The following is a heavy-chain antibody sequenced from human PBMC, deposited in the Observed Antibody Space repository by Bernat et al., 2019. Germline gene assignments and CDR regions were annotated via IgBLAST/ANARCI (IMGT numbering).Heavy chain of an antibody. D-gene: IGHD3-9*01. CDR3: ARDQRDYDILTGYFFRGAFDI. CDR1: GFTVSSNY. V-gene: IGHV3-53*01. J-gene: IGHJ3*02. Sequence: EVQLVESGGGLIQPGGSLRLSCAASGFTVSSNYMSWVRQAPGKGLEWVSVIYSGGSTYYAVSVKGRFTISRDNSKNTLYLQMNSLRAEDTAVYYCARDQRDYDILTGYFFRGAFDIWGQGTMVTVSS. CDR2: IYSGGST.